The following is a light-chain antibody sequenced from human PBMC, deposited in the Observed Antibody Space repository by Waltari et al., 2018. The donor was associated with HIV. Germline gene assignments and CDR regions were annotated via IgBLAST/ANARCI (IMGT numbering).Light chain of an antibody. J-gene: IGLJ2*01. CDR1: NNGTKS. V-gene: IGLV3-21*02. CDR2: DDS. Sequence: SYVVTQPPSVSEAPGQTARITCGGNNNGTKSVPWFPQKPGHAPVRVVYDDSDRPSGIPERFSGSNSGNTATLTISRVEAGDEADYHCQVWDSSSDNLVVFGGGTKLTVL. CDR3: QVWDSSSDNLVV.